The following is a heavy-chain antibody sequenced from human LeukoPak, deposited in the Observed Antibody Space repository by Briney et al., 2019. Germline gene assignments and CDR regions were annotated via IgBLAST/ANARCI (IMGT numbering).Heavy chain of an antibody. Sequence: ASVKVSCKTSGYTFTDYYMHWVRQAPGQGLKWMGLINPNNGDTKYAQVFQGRVTMTTDTSTSTAYMELRSLRSDDTAVYYCARVKTMIIVVSLFDYWGQGTLVTVSS. D-gene: IGHD3-22*01. CDR1: GYTFTDYY. V-gene: IGHV1-2*02. J-gene: IGHJ4*02. CDR2: INPNNGDT. CDR3: ARVKTMIIVVSLFDY.